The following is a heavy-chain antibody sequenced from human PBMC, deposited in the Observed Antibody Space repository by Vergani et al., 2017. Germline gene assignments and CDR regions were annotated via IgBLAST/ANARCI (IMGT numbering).Heavy chain of an antibody. CDR2: IRYDGSSE. D-gene: IGHD2/OR15-2a*01. Sequence: QVQILQSGGGVVQPGGSLRLSCTLSGFTLNTYGIHWVRQAPGKGLEWVSFIRYDGSSEYYGDSVKGRSTISRDKSQNTVNLQMNSLRTEDTAVYFCANSVIAGNVGVAYFGMDVWGRGTTVTVSS. CDR1: GFTLNTYG. V-gene: IGHV3-30*02. CDR3: ANSVIAGNVGVAYFGMDV. J-gene: IGHJ6*02.